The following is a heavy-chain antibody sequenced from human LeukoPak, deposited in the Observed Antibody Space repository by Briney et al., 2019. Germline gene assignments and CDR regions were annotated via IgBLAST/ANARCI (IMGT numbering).Heavy chain of an antibody. D-gene: IGHD4-11*01. CDR1: GYTFTGYY. Sequence: ASVKVSCKASGYTFTGYYMHWVRQAPGQGLEWMGWINPNSGGTNYAQKFQGRVTMTRNTSISTAYMELSSLRSEDTAVYYCSTTVTTTLDYWGQGTLVTVSS. CDR3: STTVTTTLDY. V-gene: IGHV1-2*02. J-gene: IGHJ4*02. CDR2: INPNSGGT.